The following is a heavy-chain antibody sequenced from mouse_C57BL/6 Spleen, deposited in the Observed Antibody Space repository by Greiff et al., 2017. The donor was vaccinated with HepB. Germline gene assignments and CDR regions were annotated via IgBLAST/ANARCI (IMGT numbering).Heavy chain of an antibody. CDR3: ARDDGYYPAWFAY. CDR2: ISYSGST. D-gene: IGHD2-3*01. J-gene: IGHJ3*01. V-gene: IGHV3-1*01. CDR1: GYSITSGYD. Sequence: EVKVVESGPGMVKPSQSLSLTCTVTGYSITSGYDWHWIRHFPGNKLEWMGYISYSGSTNYNPSLKSRISITHDTSKNHFFLKLNSVTTEDTATYYCARDDGYYPAWFAYWGQGTLVTVSA.